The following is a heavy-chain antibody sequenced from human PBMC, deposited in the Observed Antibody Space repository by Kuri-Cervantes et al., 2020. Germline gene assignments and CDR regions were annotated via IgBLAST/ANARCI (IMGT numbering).Heavy chain of an antibody. V-gene: IGHV1-18*01. CDR2: ISAYNGNT. J-gene: IGHJ4*02. CDR1: GYTFTSYG. CDR3: ARGRIGEQWLVRPFDY. Sequence: ASVKVSCKASGYTFTSYGISWVRQAPGQGLEWMGWISAYNGNTNYAQKLQGRVTMTTDTSTSTAYMELRSLRSDDTAVYYCARGRIGEQWLVRPFDYWGQGTLVTVSS. D-gene: IGHD6-19*01.